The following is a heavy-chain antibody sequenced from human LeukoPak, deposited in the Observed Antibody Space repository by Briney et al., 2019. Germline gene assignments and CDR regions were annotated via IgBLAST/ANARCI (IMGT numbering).Heavy chain of an antibody. CDR2: ISSSSSTI. CDR3: ARRAKYCSGGSCYSAGSWFDP. J-gene: IGHJ5*02. D-gene: IGHD2-15*01. V-gene: IGHV3-48*04. Sequence: GGSLRLSCAASGFTFSSYSMNWVRQAPGKGLEWVSYISSSSSTIYYADSVKGRFTISRDNAKNSLYLQMNSLRAEDTAVYYCARRAKYCSGGSCYSAGSWFDPWGQGTLVTVSS. CDR1: GFTFSSYS.